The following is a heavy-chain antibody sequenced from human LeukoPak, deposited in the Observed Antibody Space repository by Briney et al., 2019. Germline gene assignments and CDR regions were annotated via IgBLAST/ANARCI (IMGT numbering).Heavy chain of an antibody. CDR3: ARGSGYSYGPALDY. CDR1: GGSFSGYY. CDR2: INHSGST. J-gene: IGHJ4*02. V-gene: IGHV4-34*01. Sequence: PSETLSLTCAVYGGSFSGYYWSWIRQPPGKGLEWIGEINHSGSTNYNPSLKSRVTISVDTSKNQFSLKLSSVTAADTAVYYCARGSGYSYGPALDYWGQGTLVTV. D-gene: IGHD5-18*01.